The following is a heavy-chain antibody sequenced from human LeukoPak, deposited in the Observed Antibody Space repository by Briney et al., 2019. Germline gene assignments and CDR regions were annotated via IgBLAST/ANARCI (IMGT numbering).Heavy chain of an antibody. D-gene: IGHD6-19*01. CDR3: AKGRLPVAATLDY. CDR1: GFTFSNYG. J-gene: IGHJ4*02. Sequence: GGSLRLSCAASGFTFSNYGMSWVRQAPGMGLEWVSTISGPGSSTHYADSVKGRFTISRDNSKNTLYLQMNSLRAEDTALYYCAKGRLPVAATLDYWGQGTLVTVSS. CDR2: ISGPGSST. V-gene: IGHV3-23*01.